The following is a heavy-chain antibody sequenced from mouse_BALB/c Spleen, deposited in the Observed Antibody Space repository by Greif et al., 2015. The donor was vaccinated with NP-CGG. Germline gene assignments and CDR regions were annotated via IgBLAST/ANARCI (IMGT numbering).Heavy chain of an antibody. CDR3: ARDYYGSNYAMDY. Sequence: VQLQQSGPELVKPGASVKISCKASGYSFTGYFMNWVMQSHGKSLEWIGRINPYNGDTFYNQKFKGKATLTVDKSSSTAHMELRSLASEDSAVYYCARDYYGSNYAMDYWGQGTSVTVSS. CDR1: GYSFTGYF. J-gene: IGHJ4*01. D-gene: IGHD1-1*01. V-gene: IGHV1-20*02. CDR2: INPYNGDT.